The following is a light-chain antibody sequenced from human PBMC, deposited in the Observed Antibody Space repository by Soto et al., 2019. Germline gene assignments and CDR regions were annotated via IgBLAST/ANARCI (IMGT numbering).Light chain of an antibody. Sequence: EIVLTQSPATLSLSPGERATLSCRASQSVSSFLAWYQLKPGQAPRLLIYDAFNRATGIPTRFSGSGSGTDFTLTISSLEPEDFAVYYCQQRTTWPLIFTFGPGTKVDIK. CDR1: QSVSSF. CDR3: QQRTTWPLIFT. J-gene: IGKJ3*01. CDR2: DAF. V-gene: IGKV3-11*01.